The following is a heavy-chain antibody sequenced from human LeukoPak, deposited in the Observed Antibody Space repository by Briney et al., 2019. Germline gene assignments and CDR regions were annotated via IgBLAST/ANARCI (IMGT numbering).Heavy chain of an antibody. Sequence: ASVKVSCKASGYTFTGYFMHWVRQAPGQGLEWMGWINPNSGGTNYAQKFQGRVTMTRDASINTAYMELTSDDTAVYFCARALTFGVLPDYSGQGTLVTVSP. D-gene: IGHD3-3*01. CDR2: INPNSGGT. CDR3: ARALTFGVLPDY. V-gene: IGHV1-2*02. CDR1: GYTFTGYF. J-gene: IGHJ4*02.